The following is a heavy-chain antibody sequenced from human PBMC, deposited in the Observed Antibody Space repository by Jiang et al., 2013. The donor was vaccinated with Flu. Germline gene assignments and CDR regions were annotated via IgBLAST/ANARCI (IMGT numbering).Heavy chain of an antibody. CDR3: ARGIAAAGLDY. D-gene: IGHD6-13*01. J-gene: IGHJ4*02. CDR1: GFTVSSNY. CDR2: VWSGGST. Sequence: VQLLESGGGLIQPGGSLRLSCAASGFTVSSNYMNWVRQPPGKGLEWVSVVWSGGSTYYADSVKGRFTISRDNSKNTLYLQMNSLRAEDTAVYYCARGIAAAGLDYWGQGALVTVSS. V-gene: IGHV3-53*03.